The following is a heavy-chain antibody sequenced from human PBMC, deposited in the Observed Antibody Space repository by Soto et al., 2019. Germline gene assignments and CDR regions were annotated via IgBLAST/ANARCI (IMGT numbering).Heavy chain of an antibody. V-gene: IGHV4-39*01. CDR2: IYYSGST. D-gene: IGHD3-22*01. CDR1: GGSISSSSYY. Sequence: SETLSLTCTVSGGSISSSSYYWGWIRQPPGKGLEWIGSIYYSGSTYYNPSLKSRVTISVDTSKNQFSLKLSSVTAADTALYYCARHWYYYDSSGYRDYWGQGTLVTVSS. CDR3: ARHWYYYDSSGYRDY. J-gene: IGHJ4*02.